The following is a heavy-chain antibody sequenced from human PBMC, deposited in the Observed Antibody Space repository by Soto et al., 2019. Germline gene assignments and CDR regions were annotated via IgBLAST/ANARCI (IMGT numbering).Heavy chain of an antibody. CDR1: GFTFSSYG. V-gene: IGHV3-33*01. CDR2: IWYDGSNK. Sequence: LRLSCAASGFTFSSYGMHWVRQAPGKGLEWVAVIWYDGSNKYYADSVKGRFTISRDNSKNTLYLQMNSLRAEDTAVYYCAGIAAAQLDYGMDVWGQGTTVTVSS. J-gene: IGHJ6*02. CDR3: AGIAAAQLDYGMDV. D-gene: IGHD6-13*01.